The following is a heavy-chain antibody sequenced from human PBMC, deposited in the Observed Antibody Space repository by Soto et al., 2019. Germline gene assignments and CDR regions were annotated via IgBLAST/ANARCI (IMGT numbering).Heavy chain of an antibody. D-gene: IGHD3-10*01. CDR3: ARYYGSGSYFDY. Sequence: QITLKESGPTLVKPTQTLTLTCTFSGFSLSTSGVGVGWIRQPPGKALEWLALIYWDDDKRYSPSLKSRLTITKDTSKNQVVLTMTNMDPVDTATYYCARYYGSGSYFDYWGQGTLVNVSS. CDR2: IYWDDDK. J-gene: IGHJ4*02. CDR1: GFSLSTSGVG. V-gene: IGHV2-5*02.